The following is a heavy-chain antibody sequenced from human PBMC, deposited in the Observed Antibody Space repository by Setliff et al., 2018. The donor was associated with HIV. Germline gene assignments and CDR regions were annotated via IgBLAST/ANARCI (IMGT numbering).Heavy chain of an antibody. CDR3: ARENNFDY. V-gene: IGHV3-30*04. Sequence: PGGSLRLSCAASGFTFRNYQMNWVRQAPGKGLEWVTNISPDGNNKYYADSVKGRFTISRDTSRNTLYLQMNSPRVEDSALYYCARENNFDYWGQGTLVTVSS. CDR2: ISPDGNNK. CDR1: GFTFRNYQ. J-gene: IGHJ4*02.